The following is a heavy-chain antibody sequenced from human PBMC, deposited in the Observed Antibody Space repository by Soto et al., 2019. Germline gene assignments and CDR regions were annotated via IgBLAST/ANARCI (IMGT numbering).Heavy chain of an antibody. J-gene: IGHJ4*02. Sequence: ASVKVSCKASGYTFTGYYMHWVRQAPGQGLEWMGWINPNSGGTNYAQKFQGWVTMTRDTSISTAYMELSRLRSDDTAVYYCARETLAEMDGYTYGYWGQGTLVTVSS. CDR2: INPNSGGT. CDR3: ARETLAEMDGYTYGY. V-gene: IGHV1-2*04. D-gene: IGHD5-12*01. CDR1: GYTFTGYY.